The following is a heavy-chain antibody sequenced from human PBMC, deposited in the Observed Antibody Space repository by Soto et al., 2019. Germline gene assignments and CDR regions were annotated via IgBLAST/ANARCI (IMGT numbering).Heavy chain of an antibody. CDR3: ARAEVYYDILTGSTGAPFDY. J-gene: IGHJ4*02. V-gene: IGHV3-21*01. CDR1: GFTFSSYS. Sequence: EVQLVESGGGLVKPGGSLRLSCAASGFTFSSYSMNWVRQAPGKGLEWVSSISSSSSYIYYADSVKGRFTISRDNAKNSLYLQMNSLRAEDTAVYYCARAEVYYDILTGSTGAPFDYWGQGTLVTVSS. D-gene: IGHD3-9*01. CDR2: ISSSSSYI.